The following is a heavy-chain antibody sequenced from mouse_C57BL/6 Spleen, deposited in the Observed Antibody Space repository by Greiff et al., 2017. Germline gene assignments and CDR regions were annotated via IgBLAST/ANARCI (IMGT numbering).Heavy chain of an antibody. CDR2: IYPRDGST. D-gene: IGHD1-1*01. CDR3: ARGGITTVVATDWYFDV. CDR1: GYTFTSYD. V-gene: IGHV1-85*01. J-gene: IGHJ1*03. Sequence: VQLQQSGPELVKPGASVKLSCKASGYTFTSYDINWVKQRPGQGLEWIGWIYPRDGSTKYNEKFKGKATLTVDTSSSTAYMELHSLTSEDSAVYFCARGGITTVVATDWYFDVWGTGTTVTVSS.